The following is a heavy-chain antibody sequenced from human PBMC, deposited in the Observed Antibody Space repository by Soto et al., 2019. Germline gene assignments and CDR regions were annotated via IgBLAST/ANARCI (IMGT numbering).Heavy chain of an antibody. CDR3: ARGADGYNFRNWFDP. CDR2: IIPIFGTA. J-gene: IGHJ5*02. D-gene: IGHD5-12*01. CDR1: GGTFSSYA. Sequence: SVKVSCKASGGTFSSYAISWVRQAPGQGLEWMGGIIPIFGTANYAQKFQGRVTITADESTSTAYMELSSLRSEDTAVYYCARGADGYNFRNWFDPWGQGTLVTVSS. V-gene: IGHV1-69*13.